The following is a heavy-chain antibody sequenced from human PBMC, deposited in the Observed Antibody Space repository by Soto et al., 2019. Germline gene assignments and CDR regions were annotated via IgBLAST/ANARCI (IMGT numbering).Heavy chain of an antibody. CDR3: ARVDLYSYGFGGFDY. CDR2: IWYDGSNK. Sequence: QVQLVESGGGVVQPGRSLRLSCAASGFTFSSYGMHWVRQAPGKGLEWVAVIWYDGSNKYYADSVKGRFTISRDNPKNTLYLPMNSLRAEDTAVYYCARVDLYSYGFGGFDYWGPGTLVTVSS. D-gene: IGHD5-18*01. V-gene: IGHV3-33*01. J-gene: IGHJ4*02. CDR1: GFTFSSYG.